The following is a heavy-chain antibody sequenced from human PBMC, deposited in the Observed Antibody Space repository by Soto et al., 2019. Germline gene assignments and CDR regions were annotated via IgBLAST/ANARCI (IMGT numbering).Heavy chain of an antibody. CDR2: IIPILDIA. D-gene: IGHD6-6*01. CDR3: AKGAALSDYYFDY. J-gene: IGHJ4*02. CDR1: GGTFSSYT. V-gene: IGHV1-69*02. Sequence: SVKVSCKASGGTFSSYTISWVRQAPGQGLEWMGRIIPILDIANYAQKFQGRVTITADKSTSTAYMELSSLRSEDTAVYYCAKGAALSDYYFDYGGQGPLVTVPS.